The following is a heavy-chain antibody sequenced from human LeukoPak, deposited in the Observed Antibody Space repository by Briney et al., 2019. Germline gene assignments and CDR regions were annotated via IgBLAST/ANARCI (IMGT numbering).Heavy chain of an antibody. D-gene: IGHD4-17*01. CDR3: ARGNKDYGDNARGLSDY. Sequence: GASVKVSCKASGYTFTHNYMHWVRQATGQGLEWMGWMNPNSGNTGYAQKFQGRVTMTRNTSITTAYMELSSLRSEDTAVYYCARGNKDYGDNARGLSDYWGQGTLVTVSS. CDR2: MNPNSGNT. J-gene: IGHJ4*02. CDR1: GYTFTHNY. V-gene: IGHV1-8*02.